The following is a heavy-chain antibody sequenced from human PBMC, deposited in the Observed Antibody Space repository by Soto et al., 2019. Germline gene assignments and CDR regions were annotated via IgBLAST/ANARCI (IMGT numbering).Heavy chain of an antibody. CDR1: GGSISSSSYY. D-gene: IGHD4-17*01. J-gene: IGHJ6*02. V-gene: IGHV4-39*01. CDR3: ARRTVTTYYYYYYGMDV. CDR2: IYYSGST. Sequence: SETLSLTCTVSGGSISSSSYYWGWIRQPPGKGLEWIGSIYYSGSTYYNPSLKSRVTISVDTSKNQFSLKLSSVTAADTAVYYCARRTVTTYYYYYYGMDVWGQGTTVTVSS.